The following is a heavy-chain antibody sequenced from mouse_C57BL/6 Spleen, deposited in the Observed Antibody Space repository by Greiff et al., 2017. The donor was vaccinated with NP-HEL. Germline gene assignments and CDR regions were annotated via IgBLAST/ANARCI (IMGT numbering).Heavy chain of an antibody. J-gene: IGHJ1*03. CDR1: GFTFSSYA. D-gene: IGHD1-1*01. CDR2: ISDGGSYT. Sequence: EVQGVESGGGLVKPGGSLKLSCAASGFTFSSYAMSWVRQTPEKRLEWVATISDGGSYTYYPDNVKGRFTISRDNAKNNLYLQMSHLKSEDTAMYYCARDKYYGSSYVDWYFDVWGTGTTVTVSS. CDR3: ARDKYYGSSYVDWYFDV. V-gene: IGHV5-4*01.